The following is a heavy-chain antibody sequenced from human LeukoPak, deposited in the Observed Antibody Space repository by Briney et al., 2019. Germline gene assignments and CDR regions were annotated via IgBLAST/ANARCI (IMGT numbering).Heavy chain of an antibody. CDR2: IYYSGST. CDR3: ARMPTGDSTSDY. J-gene: IGHJ4*02. D-gene: IGHD2-21*02. V-gene: IGHV4-39*07. Sequence: PSETLSLTCTVSGGSISSSSYYWGWIRQPPGKGLEWIGSIYYSGSTYYNPSLKSRVTISVDTSKNQFSLKLSSVTAADTAVYYCARMPTGDSTSDYWGQGTLVTVSS. CDR1: GGSISSSSYY.